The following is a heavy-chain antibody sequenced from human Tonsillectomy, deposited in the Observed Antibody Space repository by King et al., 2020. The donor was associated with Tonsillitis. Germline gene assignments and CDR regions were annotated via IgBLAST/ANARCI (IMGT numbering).Heavy chain of an antibody. J-gene: IGHJ6*02. CDR3: VGDRIALAGTYYYYYGMDV. CDR1: GGSISSYY. CDR2: VYYSGST. Sequence: QLQESGPGLVKPSETLSLTCTVSGGSISSYYWSWIRPPPGKGLEWIGYVYYSGSTNYNPSLKSRVTISVDTSKNQFSLKLTSVTAADTAVYYCVGDRIALAGTYYYYYGMDVWVQGTTVTDSS. D-gene: IGHD6-19*01. V-gene: IGHV4-59*12.